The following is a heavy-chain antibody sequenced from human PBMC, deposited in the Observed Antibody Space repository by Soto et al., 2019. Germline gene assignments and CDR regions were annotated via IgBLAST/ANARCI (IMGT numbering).Heavy chain of an antibody. CDR3: ARDLRAAAGISPYFDY. V-gene: IGHV3-48*01. J-gene: IGHJ4*02. Sequence: GGSLRLSCAASGFTFSSYSMNWVRQAPGKGLEWVSYISSSSSTIYYADSVKGRFTISRDNAKNSLYLQMNSLRAEDTAVYYCARDLRAAAGISPYFDYWGQGTLVTVSS. CDR2: ISSSSSTI. D-gene: IGHD6-13*01. CDR1: GFTFSSYS.